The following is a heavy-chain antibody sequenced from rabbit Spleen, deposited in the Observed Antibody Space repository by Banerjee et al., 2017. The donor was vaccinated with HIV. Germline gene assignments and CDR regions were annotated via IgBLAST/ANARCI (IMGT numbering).Heavy chain of an antibody. CDR2: IYAGSSDST. Sequence: QSLEESGGGLVKPGASLTLTCKASGFSFNSGSDMCWVRQAPGKGLEWIACIYAGSSDSTYSATWAKGRFTLSKTSSTTVTLQMTSLTAADTATYFCARDRDSPGSDPYYFDLWGPGTLVTVS. V-gene: IGHV1S40*01. J-gene: IGHJ4*01. D-gene: IGHD7-1*01. CDR1: GFSFNSGSD. CDR3: ARDRDSPGSDPYYFDL.